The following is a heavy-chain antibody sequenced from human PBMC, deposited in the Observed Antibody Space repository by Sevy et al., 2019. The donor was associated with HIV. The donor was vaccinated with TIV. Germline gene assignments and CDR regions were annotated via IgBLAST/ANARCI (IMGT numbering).Heavy chain of an antibody. D-gene: IGHD1-26*01. J-gene: IGHJ5*02. CDR2: ISSSSSYI. CDR1: GFTFSSYS. Sequence: GGSLRLSCAASGFTFSSYSMNWVRQAPGKGLEWVSSISSSSSYIYYADSVKGRFTISRDNAKSSLYLQMNSLRAEDTAVYYCARDKGGSGSYDTWGQGTLVTVSS. V-gene: IGHV3-21*01. CDR3: ARDKGGSGSYDT.